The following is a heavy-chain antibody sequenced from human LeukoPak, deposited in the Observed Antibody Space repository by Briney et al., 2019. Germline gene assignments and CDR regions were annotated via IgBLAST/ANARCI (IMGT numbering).Heavy chain of an antibody. CDR3: AKDREYSYGSSFDY. Sequence: GGSLRLSCAVSGFTFSSYAMSWVHQAPGKGLEWVSAISGSGGSTYYADSVKGRFTISRDNSKNTLYLQMNSLRAEDTAVYYCAKDREYSYGSSFDYWGQGTLVTVSS. J-gene: IGHJ4*02. V-gene: IGHV3-23*01. D-gene: IGHD5-18*01. CDR1: GFTFSSYA. CDR2: ISGSGGST.